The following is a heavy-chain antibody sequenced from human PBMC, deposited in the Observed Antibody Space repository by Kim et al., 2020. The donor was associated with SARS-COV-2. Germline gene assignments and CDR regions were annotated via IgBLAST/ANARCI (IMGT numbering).Heavy chain of an antibody. Sequence: NKVYADSGTGRFTISRDNSKNTRYLQMNSLRADDTAVYYGARDAGYYFDYWGQGTLVTVSS. CDR3: ARDAGYYFDY. J-gene: IGHJ4*02. CDR2: NK. D-gene: IGHD3-10*01. V-gene: IGHV3-30*01.